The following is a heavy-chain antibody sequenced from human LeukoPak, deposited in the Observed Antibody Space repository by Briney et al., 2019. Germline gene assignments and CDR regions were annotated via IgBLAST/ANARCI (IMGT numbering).Heavy chain of an antibody. CDR3: AKVVHSGYGNNWFDP. CDR1: GFTFSDYA. D-gene: IGHD5-12*01. Sequence: GGSLRLSCAASGFTFSDYAMNWVRQAPGKGLEWVSTISGSGGNTYYAGSVKGRFTISRDNSKNTLYLQMNSLRAEDTAVYYCAKVVHSGYGNNWFDPWGQGTLVTVSS. J-gene: IGHJ5*02. CDR2: ISGSGGNT. V-gene: IGHV3-23*01.